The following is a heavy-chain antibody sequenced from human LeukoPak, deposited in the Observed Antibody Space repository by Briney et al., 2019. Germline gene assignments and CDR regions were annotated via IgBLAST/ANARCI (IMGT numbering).Heavy chain of an antibody. CDR3: AKGSLWSGYEDYIDY. CDR1: GFTFSSYA. J-gene: IGHJ4*02. Sequence: GGSLRLSCAASGFTFSSYAMHWVRQAPGKGLEWVAVISYDGSNKYYADSVKGRFTISRDNSKNTLYLQMNSLRAEDTAVYYCAKGSLWSGYEDYIDYWGQGTLVTVSS. V-gene: IGHV3-30*04. CDR2: ISYDGSNK. D-gene: IGHD3-3*01.